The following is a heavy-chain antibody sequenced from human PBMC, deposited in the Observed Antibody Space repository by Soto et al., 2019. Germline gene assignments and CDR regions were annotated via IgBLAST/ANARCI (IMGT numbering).Heavy chain of an antibody. CDR1: GDSVSSDSTA. V-gene: IGHV6-1*01. Sequence: PSQTLSLTCDISGDSVSSDSTAWNWIRQSPSRGLEWLGRTYYKSKWFYNYAVSVRSRIAIKSDTSKNQFSLQLNSVTPEDTATYYCAHRPSGWYLFDYWGQGTLVTVSS. J-gene: IGHJ4*02. D-gene: IGHD6-19*01. CDR3: AHRPSGWYLFDY. CDR2: TYYKSKWFY.